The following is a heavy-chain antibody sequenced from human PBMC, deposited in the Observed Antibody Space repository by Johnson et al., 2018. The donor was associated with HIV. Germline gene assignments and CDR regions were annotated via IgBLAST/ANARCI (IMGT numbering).Heavy chain of an antibody. J-gene: IGHJ3*02. D-gene: IGHD3-22*01. CDR3: ARGGGFYYYDSSGYYRRVGAFDI. CDR2: MWYDGSTK. CDR1: GFTFSSYG. Sequence: QVQLVESGGGVVQPGKSLRLSCAASGFTFSSYGMHWVRQAPGKGLEWVAVMWYDGSTKYYADSVKGRFTISRDNAKNSLYLQMNSLRAADTAVYYFARGGGFYYYDSSGYYRRVGAFDIWGQGTMVTVSS. V-gene: IGHV3-33*01.